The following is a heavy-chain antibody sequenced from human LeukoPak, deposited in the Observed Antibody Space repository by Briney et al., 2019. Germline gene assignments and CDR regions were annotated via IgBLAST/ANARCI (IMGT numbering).Heavy chain of an antibody. V-gene: IGHV1-18*01. CDR2: ISTYKDNT. CDR3: ARGGGWEYGDYEGRWSDP. J-gene: IGHJ5*02. D-gene: IGHD4-17*01. Sequence: ASVKVSCKASGYTFTNHGITWVRQAPGQGLEWMGWISTYKDNTKYAQKFQGRVTMTTDTSTSTAYMELRNLRSDDTAVYYCARGGGWEYGDYEGRWSDPWGQGTLVTVSS. CDR1: GYTFTNHG.